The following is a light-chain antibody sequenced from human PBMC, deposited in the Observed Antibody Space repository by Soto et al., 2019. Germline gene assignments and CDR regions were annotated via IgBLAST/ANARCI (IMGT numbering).Light chain of an antibody. J-gene: IGKJ1*01. V-gene: IGKV1-39*01. Sequence: DIQVTQSPSSLSASVGDRVTISCRASQTISNYLNWYQVKPGKAPKLLIYAAFTLRSGVPSRFSGSGSGTDFNLTISSLQPEDFATYYCLQGYSIPRTFGQGTMVEIK. CDR2: AAF. CDR3: LQGYSIPRT. CDR1: QTISNY.